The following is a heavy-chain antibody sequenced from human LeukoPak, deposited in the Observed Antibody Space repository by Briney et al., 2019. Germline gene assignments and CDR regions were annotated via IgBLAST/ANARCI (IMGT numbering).Heavy chain of an antibody. CDR1: GFTVSSNS. D-gene: IGHD2-15*01. V-gene: IGHV3-53*01. CDR3: ARDPRSDSRFDY. CDR2: IYSDNT. J-gene: IGHJ4*02. Sequence: GGSLRLSCTVSGFTVSSNSMSWVRQAPGKGLERVSLIYSDNTHYSHSVKGRFTISRDNSKNTLYLQMNSLRAEDTAVYYCARDPRSDSRFDYWGQGTLVTVSS.